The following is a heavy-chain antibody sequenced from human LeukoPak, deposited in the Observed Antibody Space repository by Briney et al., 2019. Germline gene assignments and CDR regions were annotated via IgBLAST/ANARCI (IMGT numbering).Heavy chain of an antibody. J-gene: IGHJ6*03. CDR2: MNPNSGNT. Sequence: GASVKVSCKASGYTFTSYDINWVRQATGQGLEWMGWMNPNSGNTGYAQKFQGRVTITRNTSISTAYMKLSSLRAEDTAVYYCAREVDTAMPHYYYYMDVWGKGTTVTVSS. V-gene: IGHV1-8*03. CDR1: GYTFTSYD. D-gene: IGHD5-18*01. CDR3: AREVDTAMPHYYYYMDV.